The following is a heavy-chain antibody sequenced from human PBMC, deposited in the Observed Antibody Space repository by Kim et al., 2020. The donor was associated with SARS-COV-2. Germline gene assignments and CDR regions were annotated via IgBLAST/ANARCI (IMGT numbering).Heavy chain of an antibody. V-gene: IGHV3-74*01. D-gene: IGHD2-15*01. Sequence: GGSLRLSCAASGFTFRSYWMHWVRLAPGKGLEWVSRIKYDGSDTTYADSVQGRFTISRDNADNTLYLQMNSLRGEDTAVYYCARDGLGYCSGGSCYLRNYFDSWGQGTLFTVSS. CDR1: GFTFRSYW. CDR2: IKYDGSDT. CDR3: ARDGLGYCSGGSCYLRNYFDS. J-gene: IGHJ4*02.